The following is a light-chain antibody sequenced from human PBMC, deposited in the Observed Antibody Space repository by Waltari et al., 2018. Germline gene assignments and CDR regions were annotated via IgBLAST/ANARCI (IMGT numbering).Light chain of an antibody. J-gene: IGLJ2*01. CDR1: SSNIGSNY. Sequence: QSVLTQPPSASGTPGQRVTISCSGSSSNIGSNYVYWYQQLPGTAPKLLIYRNNQRPSGVPDRFSGSKSGTSASLAISGLRSEDEADYYCAAWDDSLVFGGGTKLTGL. CDR2: RNN. V-gene: IGLV1-47*01. CDR3: AAWDDSLV.